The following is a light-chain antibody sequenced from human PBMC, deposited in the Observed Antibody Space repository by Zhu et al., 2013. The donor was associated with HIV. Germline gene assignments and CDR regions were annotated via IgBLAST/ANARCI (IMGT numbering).Light chain of an antibody. CDR2: DAS. CDR3: QQTYSNPRT. CDR1: QSMNTY. V-gene: IGKV1-39*01. J-gene: IGKJ2*02. Sequence: DIQLTQSPSSLSASVGDRVTITCRASQSMNTYLNWYQQKPGKAPDLLIFDASSLQSGVPSRFSGSGSDTDFTLTISSLQPEDFATYYCQQTYSNPRTFGQGTKLEIK.